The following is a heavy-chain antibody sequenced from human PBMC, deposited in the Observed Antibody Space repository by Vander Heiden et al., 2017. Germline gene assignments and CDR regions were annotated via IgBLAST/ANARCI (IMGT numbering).Heavy chain of an antibody. D-gene: IGHD3-9*01. Sequence: QVQLVQSGAEVKKPGSSVKVSCKASGGTFSSYAISWVRQAPGQGLEWMGGIIPIFGTANYAQKFQGRVTITADESTSTAYMELSSLRSEDTAVYYCAREKEDYDIWTGYRYYFDYWGQGTLVTVSS. V-gene: IGHV1-69*01. J-gene: IGHJ4*02. CDR1: GGTFSSYA. CDR2: IIPIFGTA. CDR3: AREKEDYDIWTGYRYYFDY.